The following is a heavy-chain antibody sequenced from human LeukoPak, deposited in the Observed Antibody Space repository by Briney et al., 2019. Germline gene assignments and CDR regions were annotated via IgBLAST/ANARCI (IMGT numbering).Heavy chain of an antibody. CDR2: INHSGST. D-gene: IGHD3-9*01. J-gene: IGHJ4*02. CDR1: GGSFSGYY. CDR3: ARRYYDILTGYSIDY. Sequence: SVTLSLTCAVYGGSFSGYYWSWIRQPPGKGLEWIGEINHSGSTNYNPSLKSRVTISVDTSKNQFSLKLSSVTAADTAVYYCARRYYDILTGYSIDYWGQGTLVTVSS. V-gene: IGHV4-34*01.